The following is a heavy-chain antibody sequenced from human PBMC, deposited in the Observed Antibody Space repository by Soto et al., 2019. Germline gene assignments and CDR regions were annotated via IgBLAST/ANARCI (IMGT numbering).Heavy chain of an antibody. CDR1: GGSISSGDYY. J-gene: IGHJ4*02. D-gene: IGHD5-12*01. Sequence: PSYPLSLTCTVSGGSISSGDYYWRWILQPPGNGLEWIGYIYYSGITYYNPSLKSRVTISVDTSKNQFSLKLSSVTAADTAVYYCARERFVATTLVDYWGQGTLVTVSS. CDR2: IYYSGIT. CDR3: ARERFVATTLVDY. V-gene: IGHV4-30-4*02.